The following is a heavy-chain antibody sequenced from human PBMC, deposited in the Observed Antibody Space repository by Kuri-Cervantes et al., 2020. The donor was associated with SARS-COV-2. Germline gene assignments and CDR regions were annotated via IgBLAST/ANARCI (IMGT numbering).Heavy chain of an antibody. Sequence: GESLKISCAASGFTFSSYSMNWVRQAPGKGLEWVSSISSSSSYIYYADSVKGRFTISRDNSKNTLYLQMNSLRAEDTAVYYCAKDGPSVGYYYGSGSKGDAFDIWGQGTMVTVSS. D-gene: IGHD3-10*01. CDR3: AKDGPSVGYYYGSGSKGDAFDI. CDR2: ISSSSSYI. J-gene: IGHJ3*02. CDR1: GFTFSSYS. V-gene: IGHV3-21*04.